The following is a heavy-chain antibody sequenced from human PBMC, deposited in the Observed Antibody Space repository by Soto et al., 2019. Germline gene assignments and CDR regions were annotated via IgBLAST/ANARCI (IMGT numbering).Heavy chain of an antibody. Sequence: SETLSLTCTVSGDSISSADYYWSWIRQTPGKRLEWIGHIFYSGTTYYNPSLKSRLTISVDTSKNHFSLRLTSVTAADTAVYYCARDLWVEPELYYYGMDVWGQGTTVTVS. J-gene: IGHJ6*02. D-gene: IGHD1-1*01. V-gene: IGHV4-30-4*01. CDR1: GDSISSADYY. CDR3: ARDLWVEPELYYYGMDV. CDR2: IFYSGTT.